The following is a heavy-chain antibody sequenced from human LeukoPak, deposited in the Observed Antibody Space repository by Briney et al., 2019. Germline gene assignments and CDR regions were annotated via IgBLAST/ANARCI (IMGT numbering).Heavy chain of an antibody. D-gene: IGHD3-10*01. V-gene: IGHV3-74*01. CDR1: EFTFSTYG. J-gene: IGHJ4*02. CDR2: INPAGTST. Sequence: AGGSLRLSCAASEFTFSTYGMHWARQAPGRGLVWVSRINPAGTSTYYADSVKGRFTISRDNAQKMLSLQMNSLRVDDTAVYYCVRAVASNYGNFDCWGRGTLATVSS. CDR3: VRAVASNYGNFDC.